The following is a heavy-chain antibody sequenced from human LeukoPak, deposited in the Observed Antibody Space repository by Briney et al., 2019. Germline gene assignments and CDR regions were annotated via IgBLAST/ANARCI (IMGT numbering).Heavy chain of an antibody. Sequence: NPSETLSLTCTVSGGSISSSSYYWGWIRQPPGKGLEWIGSIYYSGSTYYNPSLKSRVTISVDTSKNQFSLKLSSVTAADTAVYYCARVTTMVRGVSGFRYFDHWGQGTLVTVSS. CDR1: GGSISSSSYY. V-gene: IGHV4-39*07. CDR3: ARVTTMVRGVSGFRYFDH. D-gene: IGHD3-10*01. CDR2: IYYSGST. J-gene: IGHJ4*02.